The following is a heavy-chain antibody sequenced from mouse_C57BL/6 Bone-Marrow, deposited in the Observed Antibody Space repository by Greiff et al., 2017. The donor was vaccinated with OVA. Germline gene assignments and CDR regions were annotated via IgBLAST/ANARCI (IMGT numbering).Heavy chain of an antibody. CDR1: GFTFSSYA. CDR3: TRRLTGPWYFDV. J-gene: IGHJ1*03. Sequence: EVKLEESGEGLVKPGGSLKLSCAASGFTFSSYAMSWVRQTPEKRLEWVAYISSGGDYIYYADTVKGRFTISRDNARNTLYLQMSSLKSEDTAMYYCTRRLTGPWYFDVWGTGTTVTVSS. D-gene: IGHD4-1*01. CDR2: ISSGGDYI. V-gene: IGHV5S21*01.